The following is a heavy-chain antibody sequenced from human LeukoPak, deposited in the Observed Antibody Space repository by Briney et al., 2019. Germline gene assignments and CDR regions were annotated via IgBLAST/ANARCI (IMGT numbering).Heavy chain of an antibody. D-gene: IGHD5-24*01. V-gene: IGHV4-39*02. J-gene: IGHJ4*02. Sequence: IPSETLSLTCTVSGGSISTSSYWGWIRQPPGKGLEWIGSAYYSGTTFNNPSLKSRITISVDTSKNQFSLKLSSVTAADTAVYYCARDNQDGYNYFNFDYWGQGTLVTVSS. CDR1: GGSISTSSY. CDR3: ARDNQDGYNYFNFDY. CDR2: AYYSGTT.